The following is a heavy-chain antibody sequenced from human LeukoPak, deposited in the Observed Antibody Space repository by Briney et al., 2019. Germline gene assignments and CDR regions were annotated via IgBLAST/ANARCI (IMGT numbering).Heavy chain of an antibody. CDR1: GFSFSSYS. CDR3: ARDPSPRTSYYYFYMDV. J-gene: IGHJ6*03. CDR2: ISMSNFYI. Sequence: GGSLRLSCAASGFSFSSYSMNWVRQAPGKGLEWVASISMSNFYIYYADSVKGRFTISRDNTKNSLYLQMNSLRVDDTAVYYCARDPSPRTSYYYFYMDVWGKGTTVTVSS. V-gene: IGHV3-21*01. D-gene: IGHD2-2*01.